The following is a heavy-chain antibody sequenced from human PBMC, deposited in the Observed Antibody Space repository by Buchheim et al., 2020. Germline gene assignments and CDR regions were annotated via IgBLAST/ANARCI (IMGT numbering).Heavy chain of an antibody. Sequence: EVQLLESGGGLVQPGGSLRLSCAASGFTFSSYAMSWVRQAPGKGLEWVSAISGSGGSTYYADSVKGRFTISRDNSKNTLYLQMNSLRAEDTAVYYCRGYYYDSSGYYYGDAFDIWGQGT. D-gene: IGHD3-22*01. CDR2: ISGSGGST. J-gene: IGHJ3*02. V-gene: IGHV3-23*01. CDR1: GFTFSSYA. CDR3: RGYYYDSSGYYYGDAFDI.